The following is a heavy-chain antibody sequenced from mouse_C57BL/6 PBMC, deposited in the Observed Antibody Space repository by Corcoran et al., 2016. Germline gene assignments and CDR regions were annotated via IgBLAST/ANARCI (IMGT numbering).Heavy chain of an antibody. D-gene: IGHD2-3*01. V-gene: IGHV1-80*01. CDR3: APIYDGYYDWYCDG. J-gene: IGHJ1*03. CDR1: GSAFSSYW. CDR2: IYPGDGDT. Sequence: QVQLQQSGAELVKPGASVKISCKASGSAFSSYWMNWVKQRPGTGLEWIGQIYPGDGDTNYNGKFKGKATLTADKSSSTAYMQLSSLTSEDSAVYFCAPIYDGYYDWYCDGWGTGTTVTVSS.